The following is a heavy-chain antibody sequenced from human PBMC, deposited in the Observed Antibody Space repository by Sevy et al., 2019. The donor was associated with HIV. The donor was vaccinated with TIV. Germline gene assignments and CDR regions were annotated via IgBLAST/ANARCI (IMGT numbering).Heavy chain of an antibody. D-gene: IGHD3-22*01. V-gene: IGHV1-24*01. CDR3: AITKDYYDNSGYPFDY. CDR2: FDPEDGET. CDR1: GYTLSQLS. J-gene: IGHJ4*02. Sequence: GPVKVSCKVSGYTLSQLSMHWVRQAPGKGLEWMGTFDPEDGETIYAQNFQGRVTMTEDKSTDTAYMQLTSLRSEDTAVFYCAITKDYYDNSGYPFDYWGLGTLVTVSS.